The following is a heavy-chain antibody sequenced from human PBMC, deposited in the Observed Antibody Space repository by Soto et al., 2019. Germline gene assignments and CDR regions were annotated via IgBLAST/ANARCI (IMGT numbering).Heavy chain of an antibody. D-gene: IGHD6-13*01. CDR3: AGGTYSSSWID. V-gene: IGHV4-61*01. J-gene: IGHJ4*02. Sequence: SETLSLTCTVSGASVSSGSYYWSWIRQPPGKGLEWIGYIHYTGGTTYNPSLKSRVTVSVDTSKNQFSLKLTSVTAADTAVYYCAGGTYSSSWIDWGQGTLVTVSS. CDR2: IHYTGGT. CDR1: GASVSSGSYY.